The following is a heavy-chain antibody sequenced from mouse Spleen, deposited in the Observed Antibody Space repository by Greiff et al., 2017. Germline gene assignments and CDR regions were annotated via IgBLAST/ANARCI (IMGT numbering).Heavy chain of an antibody. D-gene: IGHD1-1*02. Sequence: EVKLVESGPGMVKPSQSLSLTCTVTGYSITSGYDWHWIRHFPGNKLEWMGYISYSGSTNYNPSLKSRISITHDTSKNHFFLKLNSVTTEDTATYYCARDLNGYFDYWGQGTTLTVSS. CDR1: GYSITSGYD. CDR2: ISYSGST. V-gene: IGHV3-1*01. J-gene: IGHJ2*01. CDR3: ARDLNGYFDY.